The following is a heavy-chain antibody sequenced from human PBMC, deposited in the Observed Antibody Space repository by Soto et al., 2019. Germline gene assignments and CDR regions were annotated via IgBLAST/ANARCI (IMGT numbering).Heavy chain of an antibody. CDR2: IYHSGTT. Sequence: QVQLQESGPGLVRPSGTLSLTCAVSGGSTSSGHWWSWVRQPPGKGLEWIGEIYHSGTTNYNPSLKSRVTMSVVPSKNLFSLTLDSVTAADTAFYYCARDQGSHPGDWGQGTLVSVSS. J-gene: IGHJ4*02. D-gene: IGHD6-13*01. CDR1: GGSTSSGHW. V-gene: IGHV4-4*02. CDR3: ARDQGSHPGD.